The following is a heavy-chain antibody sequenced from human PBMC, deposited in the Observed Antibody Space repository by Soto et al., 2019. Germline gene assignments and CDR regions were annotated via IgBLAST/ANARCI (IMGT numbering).Heavy chain of an antibody. D-gene: IGHD4-17*01. CDR2: VYYNGTT. CDR3: AREGDYDDYGSDY. J-gene: IGHJ4*02. V-gene: IGHV4-31*03. CDR1: GVSITSGGFH. Sequence: SETLSLTCTVSGVSITSGGFHWTWIRQHPGKGLEWIGCVYYNGTTSYNPSLKSRVNISTDTSKNQFSLKLSAVTAADTAVYYCAREGDYDDYGSDYWGQGTLVTVSS.